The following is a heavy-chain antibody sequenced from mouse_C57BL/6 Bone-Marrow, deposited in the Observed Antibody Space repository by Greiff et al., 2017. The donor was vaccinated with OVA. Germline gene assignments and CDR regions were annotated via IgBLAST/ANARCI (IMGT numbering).Heavy chain of an antibody. D-gene: IGHD3-3*01. CDR1: GYTFTDYE. J-gene: IGHJ2*01. V-gene: IGHV1-15*01. Sequence: VQLQESGAELVRPGASVTLSCKASGYTFTDYEMHWVKQTPVHGLEWIGAIDPETGGTAYNQKFKGKAILTADKSSSTAYMELRSLTSEDSAVYYCTRERDLYYFDYWGQGTTLTVSS. CDR3: TRERDLYYFDY. CDR2: IDPETGGT.